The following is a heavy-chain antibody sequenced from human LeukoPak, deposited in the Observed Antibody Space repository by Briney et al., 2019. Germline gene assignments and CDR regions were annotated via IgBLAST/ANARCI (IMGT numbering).Heavy chain of an antibody. Sequence: GGSLRLSCAASGFTFSSYAMSWVRQAPGKGLEWVSAISGSGGSTYYADSVKGRSTISRDNSKNTLYLQMNSLRAEDTAVYYCATFGSGYYYVNYWGQGTLVTVSS. CDR3: ATFGSGYYYVNY. J-gene: IGHJ4*02. V-gene: IGHV3-23*01. CDR2: ISGSGGST. CDR1: GFTFSSYA. D-gene: IGHD3-22*01.